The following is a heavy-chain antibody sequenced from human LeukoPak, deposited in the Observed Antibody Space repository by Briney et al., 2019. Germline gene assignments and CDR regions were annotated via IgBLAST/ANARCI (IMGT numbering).Heavy chain of an antibody. V-gene: IGHV3-64D*08. CDR2: ISCNGAGT. Sequence: GGSLRLSCSASGFTFSSYAMHWVRRAPGKGLEYVSTISCNGAGTYYADSVKGRFTISRDNSQNTLFLQMSSLRAEDTAVYYCVKDKWLRVYSYGPFDYWGQGTLVTVSS. D-gene: IGHD5-18*01. J-gene: IGHJ4*02. CDR1: GFTFSSYA. CDR3: VKDKWLRVYSYGPFDY.